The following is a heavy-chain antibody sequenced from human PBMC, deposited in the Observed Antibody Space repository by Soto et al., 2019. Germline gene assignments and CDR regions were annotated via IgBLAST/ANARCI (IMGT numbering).Heavy chain of an antibody. J-gene: IGHJ4*02. CDR2: ISGSGGST. Sequence: PGGSLRLSCAVSGFTFSMYAMSWVRQAPGKGLEWVSAISGSGGSTDYADSVKGRFTISRDNSKNTVYLQMSSLRVEDTAVYYCVKGEYYYDSSGYYPFDYWGQGTLVTVS. CDR3: VKGEYYYDSSGYYPFDY. V-gene: IGHV3-23*01. CDR1: GFTFSMYA. D-gene: IGHD3-22*01.